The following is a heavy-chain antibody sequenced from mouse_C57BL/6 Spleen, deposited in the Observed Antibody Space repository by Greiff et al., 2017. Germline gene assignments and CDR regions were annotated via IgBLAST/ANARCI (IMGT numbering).Heavy chain of an antibody. V-gene: IGHV1-69*01. J-gene: IGHJ4*01. CDR1: GYTFTSYW. CDR2: IDPSDSYT. Sequence: QVQLQQPGAELVMPGASVKLSCKASGYTFTSYWMHWVKQRPGQGLEWIGEIDPSDSYTNYNQKFKGKSTLTVDKSSSTAYMQLSSLTSEDSAVYYCARNKGYAMDYWGQGTTVTVSS. CDR3: ARNKGYAMDY.